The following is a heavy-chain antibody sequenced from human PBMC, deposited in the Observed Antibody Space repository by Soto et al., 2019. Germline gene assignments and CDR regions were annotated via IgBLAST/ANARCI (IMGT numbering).Heavy chain of an antibody. V-gene: IGHV1-8*01. CDR1: GYTFTNYD. J-gene: IGHJ2*01. CDR2: MNPDSGNP. D-gene: IGHD3-10*01. CDR3: ARTRVRGGPGFVL. Sequence: QVQLVQSGAEVKKPGASVKVSCKASGYTFTNYDINWVRQAAGRGLECMGWMNPDSGNPGYAQNFQGRVTMTKDTSINTAYMELSSLKSEDTAVYYWARTRVRGGPGFVLWGRGTLVTVSS.